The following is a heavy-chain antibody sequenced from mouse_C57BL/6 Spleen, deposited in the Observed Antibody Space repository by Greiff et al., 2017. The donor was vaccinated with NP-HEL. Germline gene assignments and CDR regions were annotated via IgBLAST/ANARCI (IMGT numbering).Heavy chain of an antibody. CDR3: AREGSSYDYFDY. CDR1: GYTFTSYW. V-gene: IGHV1-69*01. D-gene: IGHD1-1*01. CDR2: IDPSDSYT. J-gene: IGHJ2*01. Sequence: QVQLQQPGAELVMPGASVKLSCKASGYTFTSYWMHWVKQRPGHGLEWIGEIDPSDSYTNYNQKFKGKSTLTVDKSSSTAYMQLSSLTSEDSAVYYCAREGSSYDYFDYWGQGTTLTVSS.